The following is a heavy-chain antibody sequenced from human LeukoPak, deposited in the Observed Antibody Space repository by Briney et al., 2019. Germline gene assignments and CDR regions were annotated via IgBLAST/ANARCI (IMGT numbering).Heavy chain of an antibody. CDR2: INHSGST. CDR3: ARVPITGTMRNWFDP. V-gene: IGHV4-34*01. Sequence: SETLSLTCAVYGGSFSGYYWSWIRQPPGKGLEWIGEINHSGSTNYNPSLKSRVTISVDTSKNQFSLKLSSVTAADTAVYYCARVPITGTMRNWFDPWGQGTLVTVSS. J-gene: IGHJ5*02. D-gene: IGHD1-7*01. CDR1: GGSFSGYY.